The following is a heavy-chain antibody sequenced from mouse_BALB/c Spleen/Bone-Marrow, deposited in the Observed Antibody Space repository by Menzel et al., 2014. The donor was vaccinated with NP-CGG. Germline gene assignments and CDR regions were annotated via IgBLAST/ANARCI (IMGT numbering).Heavy chain of an antibody. CDR3: ARSGYGDY. J-gene: IGHJ2*01. V-gene: IGHV1S135*01. CDR2: IHPYKGGH. Sequence: VQMPQSGPELVKPRASGKASCKPSSYSFTSYNIYWKKQSPGQNLAWIGNIHPYKGGHDYNQKFKAKATLTVVKSSSTAYMHLNSLTSEDSAVYYCARSGYGDYWGQGTTLPVSS. D-gene: IGHD2-14*01. CDR1: SYSFTSYN.